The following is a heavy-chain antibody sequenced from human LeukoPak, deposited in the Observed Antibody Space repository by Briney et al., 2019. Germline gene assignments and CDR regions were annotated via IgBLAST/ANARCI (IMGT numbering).Heavy chain of an antibody. CDR2: INHSGST. V-gene: IGHV4-34*01. CDR3: ARVVVVAPYYYYYGMDV. Sequence: SETLSLTCAVFGGSLSGYYWSWIRQPPGKGLEWIGEINHSGSTNYNPSLKSRVTISVDTSKNQFSLKLSSVTAADTAVYYCARVVVVAPYYYYYGMDVWGQGTTVTVSS. CDR1: GGSLSGYY. D-gene: IGHD2-15*01. J-gene: IGHJ6*02.